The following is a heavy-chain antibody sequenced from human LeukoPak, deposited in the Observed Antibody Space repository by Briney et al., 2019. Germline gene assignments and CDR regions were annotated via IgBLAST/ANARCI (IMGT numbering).Heavy chain of an antibody. V-gene: IGHV3-15*01. J-gene: IGHJ4*02. CDR2: IKSNTDGGTT. D-gene: IGHD3-22*01. Sequence: GGSLRLSCAASGFTFSNAWMNWVRQAPGKGLEWVGRIKSNTDGGTTDYAAPVRGRFTISRDDSKNTLYLQMNSLKTEDTAVYYCTSRRPYYYDSSGLLTFDYWGQGTLVTVSS. CDR3: TSRRPYYYDSSGLLTFDY. CDR1: GFTFSNAW.